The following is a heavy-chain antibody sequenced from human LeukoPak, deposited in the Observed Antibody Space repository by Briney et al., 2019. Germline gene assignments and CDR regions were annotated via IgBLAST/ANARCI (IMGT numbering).Heavy chain of an antibody. CDR1: GFTFRNYW. J-gene: IGHJ5*02. D-gene: IGHD2-15*01. Sequence: PGGSLRLSCAASGFTFRNYWMNWVRQAPGKGLEWVANIKQDGSEKYYVDSVKGRFTISRDNAKNSLYLHMNSLRDEDTAVYYCATRGFPWGQGTLVTVSS. V-gene: IGHV3-7*01. CDR2: IKQDGSEK. CDR3: ATRGFP.